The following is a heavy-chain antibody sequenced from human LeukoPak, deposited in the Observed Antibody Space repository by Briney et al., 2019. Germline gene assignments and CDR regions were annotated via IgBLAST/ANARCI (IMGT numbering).Heavy chain of an antibody. J-gene: IGHJ4*02. CDR1: GFTFGTHA. V-gene: IGHV3-48*04. Sequence: GGSLRLSCAASGFTFGTHAMSWVRQAPGKGLEWVSYISSSGSTIYYADSVKGRFTISRDNAKNSLYLQMNSLRAEDTAVYYCARGDDFWSGYYWGNYWGQGTLVTVSS. CDR2: ISSSGSTI. D-gene: IGHD3-3*01. CDR3: ARGDDFWSGYYWGNY.